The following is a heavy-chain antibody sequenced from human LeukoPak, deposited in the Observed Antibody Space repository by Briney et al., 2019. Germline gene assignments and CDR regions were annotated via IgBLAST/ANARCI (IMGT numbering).Heavy chain of an antibody. Sequence: GGSLRLSCAASGFTFSSYSMNWVRQAPGKGLEWVSSISSSSSYIYYADSVKGRFTISRDNAKNSLYLQMNSLRAEDTAVYYCARGIYDFWSGYSRRGPREYYFDYWGQGTLVTVSS. J-gene: IGHJ4*02. V-gene: IGHV3-21*01. CDR2: ISSSSSYI. D-gene: IGHD3-3*01. CDR3: ARGIYDFWSGYSRRGPREYYFDY. CDR1: GFTFSSYS.